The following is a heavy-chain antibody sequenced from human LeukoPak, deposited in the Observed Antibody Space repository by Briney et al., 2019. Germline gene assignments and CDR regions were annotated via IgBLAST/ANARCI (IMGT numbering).Heavy chain of an antibody. CDR3: GCGHCSSTSCPGHYYYYYMDV. V-gene: IGHV4-59*11. D-gene: IGHD2-2*01. Sequence: SETLSLTCTVSGGSISQHYWRWIRQPPGKGLEWIGYIYYSGSTNYNPSLKSRVTISVDTSKNQFSLELSSVTAADTAVHYCGCGHCSSTSCPGHYYYYYMDVWGKGTTVTVSS. J-gene: IGHJ6*03. CDR2: IYYSGST. CDR1: GGSISQHY.